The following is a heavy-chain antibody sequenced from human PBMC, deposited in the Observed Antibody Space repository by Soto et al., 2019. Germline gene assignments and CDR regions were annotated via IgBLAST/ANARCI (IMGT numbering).Heavy chain of an antibody. V-gene: IGHV3-48*01. D-gene: IGHD3-3*01. Sequence: PGGSLRLSCAASGFTFSSYSMNWVRQAPGKGLEWVSYISSSSSTIYYADSVKGRFTISRDNAKNSLYLQMNSLRAEDTAVYYCARVRKSSYDFWSGYSKAYIDYWGQGTLVTVSS. J-gene: IGHJ4*02. CDR2: ISSSSSTI. CDR3: ARVRKSSYDFWSGYSKAYIDY. CDR1: GFTFSSYS.